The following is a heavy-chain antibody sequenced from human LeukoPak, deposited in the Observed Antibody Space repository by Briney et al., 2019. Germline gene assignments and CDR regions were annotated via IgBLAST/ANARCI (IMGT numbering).Heavy chain of an antibody. CDR3: AKDAVSGDGCWEFDS. V-gene: IGHV3-23*01. Sequence: GESLKISCKASGFTFRDYAMTWVRQAPGKGLECVSGLFGSGDGAFYADSVKGRFTISRDNSRNMVYLQMDSLTVEDTAIYYCAKDAVSGDGCWEFDSWGQGTQVTVS. CDR2: LFGSGDGA. CDR1: GFTFRDYA. J-gene: IGHJ5*01. D-gene: IGHD5-24*01.